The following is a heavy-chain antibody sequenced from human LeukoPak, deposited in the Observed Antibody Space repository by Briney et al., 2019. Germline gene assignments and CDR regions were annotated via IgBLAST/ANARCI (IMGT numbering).Heavy chain of an antibody. CDR1: GYSISSGYY. D-gene: IGHD3-22*01. CDR3: ARWGDRGSYYYDSSGYCLFDY. Sequence: PSETLSLTCAVSGYSISSGYYWGWIRQPPGKGLEWIGSIYHSGSTYYNPSLKSRVTISVDTSKNQFSLKLSSVTAADTAVYYCARWGDRGSYYYDSSGYCLFDYWGQGTLVTVSS. V-gene: IGHV4-38-2*01. CDR2: IYHSGST. J-gene: IGHJ4*02.